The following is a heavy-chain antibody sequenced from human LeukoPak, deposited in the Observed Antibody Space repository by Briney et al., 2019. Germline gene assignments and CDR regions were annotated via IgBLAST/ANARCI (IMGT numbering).Heavy chain of an antibody. D-gene: IGHD3-10*01. CDR3: AKDGQSMVRDFDL. Sequence: PGMSLRLSCAASGFTFDDYAMHWVRQAPGKGLEWVSGISWNSGSIGYADSVKGRFTISRDNAKNSLYLQMNSLRAEDTALYYCAKDGQSMVRDFDLWGRGTLVTVSS. V-gene: IGHV3-9*01. CDR2: ISWNSGSI. J-gene: IGHJ2*01. CDR1: GFTFDDYA.